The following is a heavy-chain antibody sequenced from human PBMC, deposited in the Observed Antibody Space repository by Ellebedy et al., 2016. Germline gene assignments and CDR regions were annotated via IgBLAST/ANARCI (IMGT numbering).Heavy chain of an antibody. CDR3: ARGGRR. CDR2: ISYDGSNK. Sequence: GESLKISCAASGFTFSSYGMHWVRQAPGKGLEWVAVISYDGSNKYYADSVKGRFTISRDNSKNTLYLQMNSLRVEDTALYYCARGGRRWGQGTLVTVSS. J-gene: IGHJ4*02. V-gene: IGHV3-30*03. D-gene: IGHD3-10*01. CDR1: GFTFSSYG.